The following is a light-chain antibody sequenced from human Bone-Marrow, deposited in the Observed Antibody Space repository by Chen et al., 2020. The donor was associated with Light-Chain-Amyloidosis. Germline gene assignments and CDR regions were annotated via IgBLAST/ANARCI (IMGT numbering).Light chain of an antibody. CDR2: DAS. CDR3: QHYGTSFR. CDR1: QSVSFY. V-gene: IGKV3-20*01. Sequence: EIVLTQSPGTLSLSPGERATLSCRASQSVSFYLAWYQQKPGQAPRLLIYDASTRATGTPDRFSGSGSGTDFTLTISRLEPEDFAVYYCQHYGTSFRFGQGTKVDIK. J-gene: IGKJ1*01.